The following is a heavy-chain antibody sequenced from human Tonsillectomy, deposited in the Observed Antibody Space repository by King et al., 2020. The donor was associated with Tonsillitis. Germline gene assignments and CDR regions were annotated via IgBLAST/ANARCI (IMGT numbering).Heavy chain of an antibody. Sequence: MQLQESGPGLVKPSETLSLTCIVSGGSISDTSYHWGWLRQPPGKGLEWIGSIYYSGKTYYNSSLKSRVTILVDTSKNQFSLKLSSLTAADTAVYYCARDPGYSRGFDPWGQGTLVTVSS. CDR1: GGSISDTSYH. CDR2: IYYSGKT. V-gene: IGHV4-39*02. D-gene: IGHD3-22*01. CDR3: ARDPGYSRGFDP. J-gene: IGHJ5*02.